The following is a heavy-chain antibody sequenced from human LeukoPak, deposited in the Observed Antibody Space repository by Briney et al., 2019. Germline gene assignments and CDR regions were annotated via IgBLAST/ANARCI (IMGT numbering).Heavy chain of an antibody. CDR1: SGSISSYY. Sequence: SETLSLTCTLSSGSISSYYWTWIRQPPGKGLEWLGYIYYTGSTNYNPSLKTRVTISIDPSKNHFSLKMSSLSAADTAVYYCARANPLYGTYYFDYWGQGIPVTVSS. V-gene: IGHV4-59*01. D-gene: IGHD4-17*01. CDR3: ARANPLYGTYYFDY. J-gene: IGHJ4*02. CDR2: IYYTGST.